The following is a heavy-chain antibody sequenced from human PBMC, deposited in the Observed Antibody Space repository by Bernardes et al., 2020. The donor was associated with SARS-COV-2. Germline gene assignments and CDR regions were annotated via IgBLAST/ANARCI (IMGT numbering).Heavy chain of an antibody. CDR3: ATGAATYYYDSRGYYRLDY. J-gene: IGHJ4*02. D-gene: IGHD3-22*01. CDR1: GYTLTELS. V-gene: IGHV1-24*01. Sequence: ASVKVSCKVSGYTLTELSMHWVRQAPGKGLEWMGGFDPEDGETIYAQKFQGRVTMTEDTSTDTAYMELRSLRSDDTAVYYCATGAATYYYDSRGYYRLDYWGQGTLVTVSS. CDR2: FDPEDGET.